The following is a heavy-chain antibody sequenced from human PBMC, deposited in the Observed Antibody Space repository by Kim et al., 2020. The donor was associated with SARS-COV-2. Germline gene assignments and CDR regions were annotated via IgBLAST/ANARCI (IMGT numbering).Heavy chain of an antibody. Sequence: GSTYYADSVKGRFTISRDNSKNTLYLQMNSLRVEDTAVYYCVKGLQQSWHWGQGTLVTVSS. D-gene: IGHD6-13*01. V-gene: IGHV3-23*01. CDR2: GST. CDR3: VKGLQQSWH. J-gene: IGHJ1*01.